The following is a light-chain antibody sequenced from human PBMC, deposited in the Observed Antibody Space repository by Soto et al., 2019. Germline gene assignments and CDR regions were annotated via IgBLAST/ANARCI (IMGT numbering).Light chain of an antibody. CDR3: SSYATSDTLVL. V-gene: IGLV2-14*03. J-gene: IGLJ3*02. Sequence: QSVLTQPASVSGSPGQSITISFTGTNSDIGGYNYVSWYQHHPGKAPKLIISGVSYRPSGVSDRFSGSKSGNTASLTISGLPAEDEADYYCSSYATSDTLVLFGGGTKLTV. CDR2: GVS. CDR1: NSDIGGYNY.